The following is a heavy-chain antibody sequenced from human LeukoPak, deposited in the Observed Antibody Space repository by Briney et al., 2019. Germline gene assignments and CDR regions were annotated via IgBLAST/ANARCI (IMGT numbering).Heavy chain of an antibody. J-gene: IGHJ3*02. CDR3: ARDQLGYSISYDAFDT. CDR2: IFNSGST. V-gene: IGHV4-31*03. Sequence: SETLSLTCTVSGGSISSGGYYWSWIRQHPGKGLEWIGYIFNSGSTYYNPSLKSRVTISGDTSKNQFSLKLTSVTAADTAVYYCARDQLGYSISYDAFDTWGQGTMVTVSS. D-gene: IGHD5-12*01. CDR1: GGSISSGGYY.